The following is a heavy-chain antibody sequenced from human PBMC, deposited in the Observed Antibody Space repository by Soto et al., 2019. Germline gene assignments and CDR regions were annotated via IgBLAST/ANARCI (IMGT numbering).Heavy chain of an antibody. D-gene: IGHD6-25*01. CDR2: NYYSGST. J-gene: IGHJ6*03. CDR3: ARLPGSNYMDV. CDR1: GGSISSSSYY. V-gene: IGHV4-39*01. Sequence: SETLSLTCTVSGGSISSSSYYWGWIRQPPGKGLEWIGSNYYSGSTYYNPSLKCRVTISVDTPKNPFSLQLRSVTAADTAVYYCARLPGSNYMDVWGKGTTVTVSS.